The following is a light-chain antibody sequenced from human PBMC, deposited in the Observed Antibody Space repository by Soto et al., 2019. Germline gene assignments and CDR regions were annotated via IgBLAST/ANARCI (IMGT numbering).Light chain of an antibody. CDR1: QSVSSSY. V-gene: IGKV3-20*01. J-gene: IGKJ3*01. Sequence: EIVLTQSPGTLSLSPGERATLSCRASQSVSSSYLAWYQQKPGQAPRLLIYGASSRATGIPDMFSGSGSGTDFTLIISRLEPEDFAVYYCQQYGSSPPTTFGPGTKVDIK. CDR3: QQYGSSPPTT. CDR2: GAS.